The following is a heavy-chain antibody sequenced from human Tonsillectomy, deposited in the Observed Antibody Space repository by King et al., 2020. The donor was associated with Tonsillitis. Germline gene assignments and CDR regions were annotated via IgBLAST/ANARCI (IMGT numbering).Heavy chain of an antibody. J-gene: IGHJ4*02. CDR3: ARVTSVVTRDFDY. CDR1: GGSFSGYS. V-gene: IGHV4-34*01. Sequence: VQLQQWGAGLLKPSETLSLTCAVYGGSFSGYSWTWIRQPPGMGLEWIGEINHSGSTNYNPSLKSRVTISVDTSKNQFSLNLNSVTAADTAVYYCARVTSVVTRDFDYWGPGTLFTVSS. CDR2: INHSGST. D-gene: IGHD4-23*01.